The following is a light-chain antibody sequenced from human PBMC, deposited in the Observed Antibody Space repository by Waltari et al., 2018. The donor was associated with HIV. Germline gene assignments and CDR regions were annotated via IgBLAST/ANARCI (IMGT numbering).Light chain of an antibody. CDR1: GSDIGGYKY. CDR3: SSYTSITLI. CDR2: DVS. V-gene: IGLV2-14*03. J-gene: IGLJ2*01. Sequence: SALTPPASVSGSPGQSLTISSTGSGSDIGGYKYASWYQHYPGKAPKLIIYDVSRRPSVVSNRFSGSKSGNTASLTISGLRAEDEADYYCSSYTSITLIFGGGTKLTVL.